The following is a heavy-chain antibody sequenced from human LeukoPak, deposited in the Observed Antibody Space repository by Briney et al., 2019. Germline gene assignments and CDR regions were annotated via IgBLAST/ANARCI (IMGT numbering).Heavy chain of an antibody. CDR3: PRANWGGDCPPFAY. CDR2: IYYSGST. J-gene: IGHJ4*02. CDR1: GGSISSGDYY. V-gene: IGHV4-30-4*01. Sequence: SETLSLTCTVSGGSISSGDYYWSWIRQPPGKGLEWIGYIYYSGSTYYNPSLKSRVTISVDTSKNQFSLKLSSVTAADTAVYYCPRANWGGDCPPFAYWAQEPLVTVSS. D-gene: IGHD2-21*02.